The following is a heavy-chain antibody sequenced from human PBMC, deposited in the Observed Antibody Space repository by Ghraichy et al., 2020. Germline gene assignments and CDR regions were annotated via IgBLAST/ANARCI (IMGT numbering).Heavy chain of an antibody. Sequence: SETLSLTCTVSGGSISSGGYYWSWIRQHPGKGLEWIGYIYYSGSTYYNPSLKSRVTISVDTSKNQFSLKLSSVTAADTAVYYCARSSEMLYTLRVFDYWGQGTLVTVSS. J-gene: IGHJ4*02. V-gene: IGHV4-31*03. CDR1: GGSISSGGYY. CDR2: IYYSGST. CDR3: ARSSEMLYTLRVFDY. D-gene: IGHD2-8*01.